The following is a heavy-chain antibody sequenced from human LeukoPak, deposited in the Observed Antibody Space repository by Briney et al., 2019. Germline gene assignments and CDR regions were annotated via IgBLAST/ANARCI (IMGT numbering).Heavy chain of an antibody. D-gene: IGHD6-19*01. J-gene: IGHJ4*02. CDR2: TWYDGSNK. CDR3: ARGLSSGWYAGY. Sequence: PGRSLRLSCAASGFTFSSYGMHWVRQAPGKGLEWVAVTWYDGSNKYYADSVKGRFTISRDNAKNSLYLQMNSLRAEDTAVYYCARGLSSGWYAGYWGQGTLVTVSS. V-gene: IGHV3-33*01. CDR1: GFTFSSYG.